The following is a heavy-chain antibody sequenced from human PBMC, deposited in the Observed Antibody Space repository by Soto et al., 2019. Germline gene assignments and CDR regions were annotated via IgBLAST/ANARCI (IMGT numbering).Heavy chain of an antibody. J-gene: IGHJ5*02. CDR1: GFTLSNSH. V-gene: IGHV3-33*01. CDR2: IWYDGSYK. Sequence: QVQLVESGGGVVQPGRSLRLSCAASGFTLSNSHMHWVRQAPGTGLEWVAVIWYDGSYKYYVDSVKGRFTISRDNSNNTLYLQMNSLRAEDTAVYYCAREYNRYFDPWGQGTLVTVSS. CDR3: AREYNRYFDP. D-gene: IGHD1-20*01.